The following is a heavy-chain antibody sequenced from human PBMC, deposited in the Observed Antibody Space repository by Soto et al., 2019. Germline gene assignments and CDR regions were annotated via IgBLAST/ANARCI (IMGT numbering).Heavy chain of an antibody. J-gene: IGHJ6*02. D-gene: IGHD6-13*01. V-gene: IGHV3-30-3*01. CDR3: ARRSSSWPYYDRMDV. CDR1: GFTFSSYA. Sequence: LRLSWAASGFTFSSYAMHWVRQAPGKGLEWVAVISYDGSNKYYADSVKGRFTISRDNSXXXXXXQXNXPXAXDTAXYYCARRSSSWPYYDRMDVWGQGTTVTVSS. CDR2: ISYDGSNK.